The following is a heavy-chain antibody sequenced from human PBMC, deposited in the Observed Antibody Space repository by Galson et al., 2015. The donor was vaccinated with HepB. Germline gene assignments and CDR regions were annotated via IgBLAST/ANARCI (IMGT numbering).Heavy chain of an antibody. CDR1: GFTFSSYG. D-gene: IGHD2-2*01. J-gene: IGHJ6*02. Sequence: SLRLSCAASGFTFSSYGMHWVRQAPGKGLEWVAVISYDGSNKYYADSVKGRFTISRDNSKNTLYLQMNSLRAEDTAVYYCAKDVLQGDKYCSSTSCYHYYYYYGMDVWGQGTTVTVSS. V-gene: IGHV3-30*18. CDR2: ISYDGSNK. CDR3: AKDVLQGDKYCSSTSCYHYYYYYGMDV.